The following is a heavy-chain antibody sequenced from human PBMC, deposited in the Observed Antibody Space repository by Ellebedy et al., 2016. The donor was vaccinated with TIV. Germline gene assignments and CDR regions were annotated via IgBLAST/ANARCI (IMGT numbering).Heavy chain of an antibody. D-gene: IGHD1-26*01. V-gene: IGHV3-21*01. Sequence: GESLKISCAASGFPFSNYTMNWVRQAPGKGLEWVSSISSSGSFVYYSDSVKGRFAISRDNAKNSLYLQMNSLRAEDTALYYCARDRGGSYFDYWGQGALVTVSS. J-gene: IGHJ4*02. CDR2: ISSSGSFV. CDR3: ARDRGGSYFDY. CDR1: GFPFSNYT.